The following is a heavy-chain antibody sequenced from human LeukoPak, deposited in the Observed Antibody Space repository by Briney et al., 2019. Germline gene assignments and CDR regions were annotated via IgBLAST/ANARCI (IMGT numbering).Heavy chain of an antibody. V-gene: IGHV3-73*01. CDR3: TRPGGPDYYDSSGYYC. D-gene: IGHD3-22*01. J-gene: IGHJ4*02. Sequence: GGSLKLSCAASGFTFSGSAMHWVRQASGKGLEWVGRIRSKANSYATAYAASVKGRFTISRDDSRNTAYLQMNSLKTEDTAVYYRTRPGGPDYYDSSGYYCWGQGTLVTVSS. CDR1: GFTFSGSA. CDR2: IRSKANSYAT.